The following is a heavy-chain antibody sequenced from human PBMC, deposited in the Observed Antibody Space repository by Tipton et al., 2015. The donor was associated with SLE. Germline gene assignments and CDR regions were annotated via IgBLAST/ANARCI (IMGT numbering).Heavy chain of an antibody. J-gene: IGHJ5*02. D-gene: IGHD6-19*01. CDR3: ARGGLGRGSGWSGAFDP. V-gene: IGHV4-39*07. CDR2: IYYSGST. Sequence: TLSLTCTVSGGSISSSSYYWGWIRQPPGKGLEWIGSIYYSGSTYYNPSLKSRVTISVDTSKNQFSLKVSSVTAADTAVYYCARGGLGRGSGWSGAFDPWGQGTLVTVSS. CDR1: GGSISSSSYY.